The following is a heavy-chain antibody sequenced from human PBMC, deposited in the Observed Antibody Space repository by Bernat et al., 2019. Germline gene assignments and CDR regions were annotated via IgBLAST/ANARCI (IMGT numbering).Heavy chain of an antibody. CDR1: GITVTNNY. V-gene: IGHV3-66*01. CDR2: LYADGNT. Sequence: EVQLEESGGGLVQPGGSLRLSCSASGITVTNNYMSWVRQTPGKGLEWVSLLYADGNTFYPDSVKGRFTISGDNSKNTLYLQMNSLRAEDTAVYYCAGATRSARGNDYWGQGTLVTVSS. J-gene: IGHJ4*02. D-gene: IGHD5-12*01. CDR3: AGATRSARGNDY.